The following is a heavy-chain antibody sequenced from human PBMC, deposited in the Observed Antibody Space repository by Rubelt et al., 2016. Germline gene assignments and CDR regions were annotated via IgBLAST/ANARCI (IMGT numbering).Heavy chain of an antibody. V-gene: IGHV3-74*01. Sequence: QVPGKGLVWVSRINSDGSSTSYVDSVKGRFTISRDNAKNTLYLQMSSLRAEDTAVYYCARDPPNSRYSTSSGPFDYWGQGTLVTVSS. D-gene: IGHD6-6*01. CDR2: INSDGSST. J-gene: IGHJ4*02. CDR3: ARDPPNSRYSTSSGPFDY.